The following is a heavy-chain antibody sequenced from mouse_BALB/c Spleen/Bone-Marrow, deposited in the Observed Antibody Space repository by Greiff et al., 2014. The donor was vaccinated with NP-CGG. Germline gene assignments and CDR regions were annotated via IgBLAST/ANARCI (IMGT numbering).Heavy chain of an antibody. V-gene: IGHV1S130*01. D-gene: IGHD2-14*01. CDR3: ARHHRYAYYFDY. CDR1: GYTFTNSW. Sequence: QVQLQQSGSVLVRPGASVKLSCKASGYTFTNSWIHWAKQSPGQGLEWIGEIHPNSGNTNYNEKFKGKVTLTADISSSTAYVELSSLTSEDSAVYYCARHHRYAYYFDYWGQGTTLTVSS. CDR2: IHPNSGNT. J-gene: IGHJ2*01.